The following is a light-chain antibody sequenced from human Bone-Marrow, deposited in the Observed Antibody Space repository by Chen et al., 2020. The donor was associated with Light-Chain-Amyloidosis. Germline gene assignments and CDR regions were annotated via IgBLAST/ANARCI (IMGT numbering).Light chain of an antibody. V-gene: IGKV3-20*01. CDR3: QQYGTSPLT. CDR2: GSS. Sequence: EIVLTQSPGTLSLSPGEGANLSCRASQTISRNYLTWYQQKFGQAPRLLIYGSSSRATGIPDRFTGSGSGTDFTLTINRLEPEDFAMYYCQQYGTSPLTVGGGTKVEIK. CDR1: QTISRNY. J-gene: IGKJ4*01.